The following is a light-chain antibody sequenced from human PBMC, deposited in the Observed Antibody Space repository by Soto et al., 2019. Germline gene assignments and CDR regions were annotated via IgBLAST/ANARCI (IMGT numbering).Light chain of an antibody. CDR2: EVN. Sequence: HSVLTQPPSASGSPGQSVAISCTGTSSDVGGYNYVSWYQQHPGKAPKLMIYEVNKRPSGVPDRFSGSKSGNTASLTVSGLQAEDEADYYCSAYADSSNVFGTGTMLTVL. V-gene: IGLV2-8*01. CDR1: SSDVGGYNY. CDR3: SAYADSSNV. J-gene: IGLJ1*01.